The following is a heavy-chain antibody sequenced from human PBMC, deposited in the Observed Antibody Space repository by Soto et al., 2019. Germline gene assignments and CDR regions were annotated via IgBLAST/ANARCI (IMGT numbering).Heavy chain of an antibody. Sequence: GGSLRLSCAASGFTFSSYDMHWVRQATGKGLEWVSAIGTAGDPYYPGSVKGRFTIYRENAKNSLYLQMNSLRAGDTAVYYCARALPDIENDGIDAWGKGTTATV. CDR2: IGTAGDP. CDR1: GFTFSSYD. D-gene: IGHD2-15*01. V-gene: IGHV3-13*05. CDR3: ARALPDIENDGIDA. J-gene: IGHJ6*04.